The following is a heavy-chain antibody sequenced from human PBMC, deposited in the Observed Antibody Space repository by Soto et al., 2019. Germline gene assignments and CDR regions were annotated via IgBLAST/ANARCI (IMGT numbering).Heavy chain of an antibody. Sequence: GASVKVSCKASGYTFTGYYMHWVRQAPGQGLEWMGWINPNSGGTNYAQKFQGRVTMTRDTSISTAYMELSRLRSDGTAVYYCARADIVVVPAAMEYYYYYGMDVWGQGTTVTVSS. CDR1: GYTFTGYY. D-gene: IGHD2-2*01. V-gene: IGHV1-2*02. CDR2: INPNSGGT. J-gene: IGHJ6*02. CDR3: ARADIVVVPAAMEYYYYYGMDV.